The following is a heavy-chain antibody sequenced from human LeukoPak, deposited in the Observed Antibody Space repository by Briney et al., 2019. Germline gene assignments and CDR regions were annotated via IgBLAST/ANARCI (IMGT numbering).Heavy chain of an antibody. CDR2: IYYSGST. CDR3: ARTPRTSRGLFDY. CDR1: GGYIRSYY. Sequence: SETLSLTCTVSGGYIRSYYWSWIRQPPGKGLEWIGYIYYSGSTNYNPSLKSRVTISVDTSKNQFSLKLSSVTAADTAVYYCARTPRTSRGLFDYWGQGTLVTVSS. J-gene: IGHJ4*02. V-gene: IGHV4-59*12. D-gene: IGHD3-10*01.